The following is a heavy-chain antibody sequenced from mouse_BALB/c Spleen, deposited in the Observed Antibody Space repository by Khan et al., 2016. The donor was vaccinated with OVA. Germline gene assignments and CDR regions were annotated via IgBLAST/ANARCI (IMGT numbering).Heavy chain of an antibody. CDR1: GFSLNSYG. CDR3: TEFFDSSISYWYFDV. J-gene: IGHJ1*01. Sequence: VQLQESGPGLVAPSQSLSITCTVSGFSLNSYGVTWVRQPPGKGLEWLGAIWGDGSTNYYSTLRSRLSISKENSRSHVFLILNSLQTDDTTTYYSTEFFDSSISYWYFDVWGAGTTVTVSS. V-gene: IGHV2-3*01. D-gene: IGHD1-1*01. CDR2: IWGDGST.